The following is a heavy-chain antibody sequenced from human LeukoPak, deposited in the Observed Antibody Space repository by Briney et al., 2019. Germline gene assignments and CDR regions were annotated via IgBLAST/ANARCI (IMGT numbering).Heavy chain of an antibody. CDR2: IIPILGIA. J-gene: IGHJ6*03. V-gene: IGHV1-69*04. CDR3: ATTTEGGWRFYYYYYMDV. CDR1: GGTFSSYA. D-gene: IGHD6-19*01. Sequence: SVKVSCKASGGTFSSYAISWVRQAPGQGLEWMGRIIPILGIANYAQKFQGRVTITADKSTSTAYMELSSLRSEDTAVYYCATTTEGGWRFYYYYYMDVWGKGTTVTVSS.